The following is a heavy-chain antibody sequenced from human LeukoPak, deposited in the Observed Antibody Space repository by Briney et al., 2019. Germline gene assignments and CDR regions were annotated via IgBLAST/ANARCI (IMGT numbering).Heavy chain of an antibody. CDR2: VYPRDSDT. CDR1: GYSFISYW. J-gene: IGHJ4*02. V-gene: IGHV5-51*01. D-gene: IGHD5-24*01. Sequence: GESLKISCKGSGYSFISYWIGWVRQMPGKGLEWMVIVYPRDSDTRYSPSFQGQVTFSADKSISTAYLQWSSLKASDTAIYYCARRIGDGYNLFDSWGQGTLVTVSS. CDR3: ARRIGDGYNLFDS.